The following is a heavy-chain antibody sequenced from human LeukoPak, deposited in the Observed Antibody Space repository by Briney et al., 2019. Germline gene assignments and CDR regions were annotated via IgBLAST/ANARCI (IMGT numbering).Heavy chain of an antibody. CDR1: GFTFSSYS. D-gene: IGHD6-19*01. CDR2: ISSSSSYI. J-gene: IGHJ6*02. CDR3: ARGYSSGSPGMDV. Sequence: GGSLRLSCAASGFTFSSYSMTWVRQAPGKGLEWVSSISSSSSYIYYADSVRGRFTISRDNAKNSLYLQMNSLRAEDTAVYYCARGYSSGSPGMDVWGQGTTVTVSS. V-gene: IGHV3-21*01.